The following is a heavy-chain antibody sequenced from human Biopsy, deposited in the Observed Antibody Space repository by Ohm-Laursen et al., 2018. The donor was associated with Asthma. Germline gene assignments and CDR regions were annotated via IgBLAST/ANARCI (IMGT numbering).Heavy chain of an antibody. CDR3: ARGDSSGWSHYYFDY. CDR2: IYSGGTS. V-gene: IGHV3-53*01. CDR1: GFTVSRDH. D-gene: IGHD6-19*01. J-gene: IGHJ4*02. Sequence: SLRLSCAASGFTVSRDHMFWVRQAPGKGLEWVSVIYSGGTSHTADSARGRFTISIDFSKNTLHLQMHSLRVEDTAVYYCARGDSSGWSHYYFDYWGQGTLVTVSS.